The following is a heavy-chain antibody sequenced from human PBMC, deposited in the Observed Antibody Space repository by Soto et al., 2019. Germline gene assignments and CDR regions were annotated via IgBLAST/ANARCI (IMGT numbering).Heavy chain of an antibody. D-gene: IGHD2-21*02. J-gene: IGHJ4*02. CDR2: IIVGSGNT. CDR3: AAELYLGGDCWHFDS. CDR1: GFTFRNSA. V-gene: IGHV1-58*02. Sequence: QVQVVQSGPEVKKPGTSVKVSCKTSGFTFRNSAMQWVRQARGQRLEWIAWIIVGSGNTNYAQDFQGRLTVTRDMSTATACMELSSLRSEDTAMYYCAAELYLGGDCWHFDSWGQGTLVTVSS.